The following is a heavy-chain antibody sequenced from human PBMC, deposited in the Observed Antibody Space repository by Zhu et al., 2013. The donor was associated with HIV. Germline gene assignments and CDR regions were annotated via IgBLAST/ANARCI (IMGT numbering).Heavy chain of an antibody. Sequence: QVQLVQSGAEVKKPGASVKVSCKASGYTFTSYYMHWVRQAPGQGLEWLGMINPSGGSSIYGQSFRGKITLTAATSTATVSLVLTSPRSDDTAVYYCARAASYCGAFSCFGLDHWGQGTLVTVSS. CDR1: GYTFTSYY. CDR3: ARAASYCGAFSCFGLDH. J-gene: IGHJ4*02. D-gene: IGHD2-21*01. CDR2: INPSGGSS. V-gene: IGHV1-46*01.